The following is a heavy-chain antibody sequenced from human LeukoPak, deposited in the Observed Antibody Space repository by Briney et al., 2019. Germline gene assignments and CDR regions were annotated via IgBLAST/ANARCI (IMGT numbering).Heavy chain of an antibody. D-gene: IGHD2-2*01. CDR3: ARDCSSTSCPLRVDP. CDR1: GGSISSGSYY. V-gene: IGHV4-61*02. CDR2: IYTSGST. J-gene: IGHJ5*02. Sequence: PSETLSLTCTVSGGSISSGSYYWSWIRQPAGKRLEWIGRIYTSGSTNYNPSLKSRVTISVDTSKNQFSLKLSSVTAADTAVYYCARDCSSTSCPLRVDPWGQGTLVTVSS.